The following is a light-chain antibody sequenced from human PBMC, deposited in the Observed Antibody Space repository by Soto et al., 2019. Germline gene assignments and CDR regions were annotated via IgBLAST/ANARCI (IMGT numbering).Light chain of an antibody. J-gene: IGLJ2*01. Sequence: QSALTQPASVSGSPGQSITISCTGTSSYVGSDNLVSWFQQHPGKAPKLMIYEVNKRPSGVSNRFSGSKSGNTASLTISGLQAEDEADYYCSSARPYIHVVFGGGTKLTVL. V-gene: IGLV2-23*02. CDR3: SSARPYIHVV. CDR1: SSYVGSDNL. CDR2: EVN.